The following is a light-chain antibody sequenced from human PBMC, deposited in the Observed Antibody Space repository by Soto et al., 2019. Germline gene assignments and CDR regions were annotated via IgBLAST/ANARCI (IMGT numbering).Light chain of an antibody. V-gene: IGLV2-14*03. J-gene: IGLJ1*01. CDR2: AVS. Sequence: QSVLTQPASVSGSPGQSITISCTGTSSDVGNYDYVFWYQQYPGKAPKLMIYAVSRRPSGVSNRFSGSKSGNTASLTISGLQAEDEADYYCTSYTPSSTYVFGTGTKLTVL. CDR3: TSYTPSSTYV. CDR1: SSDVGNYDY.